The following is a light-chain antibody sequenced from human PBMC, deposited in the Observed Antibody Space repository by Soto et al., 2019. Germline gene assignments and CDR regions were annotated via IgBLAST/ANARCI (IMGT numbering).Light chain of an antibody. V-gene: IGKV3-20*01. Sequence: EIVLTQSPGTLSLSPGERATLSCRASQSVSSTYLAWYQQKPGQAPRLLIYGASTRATGIPDRFSGSGSGTGFTLTISRLEPEDFAVYYCQQYRSSPMYTFGQGTKLEIK. CDR1: QSVSSTY. CDR2: GAS. J-gene: IGKJ2*01. CDR3: QQYRSSPMYT.